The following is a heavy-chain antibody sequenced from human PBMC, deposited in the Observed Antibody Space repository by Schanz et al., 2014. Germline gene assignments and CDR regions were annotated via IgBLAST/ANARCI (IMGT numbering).Heavy chain of an antibody. CDR3: ARHRFGVFYYGLDV. CDR2: ISDYNGKT. V-gene: IGHV1-18*01. CDR1: GYTLKNYG. Sequence: QAQLLQSGPELKRPGASVKVSCTASGYTLKNYGISWVRQAPGLGLEWMGWISDYNGKTNYAQKFQDRVIMSTDRAASTADLELRSLTSDDSAIYYCARHRFGVFYYGLDVWGQGTTILVSS. J-gene: IGHJ6*02. D-gene: IGHD3-10*01.